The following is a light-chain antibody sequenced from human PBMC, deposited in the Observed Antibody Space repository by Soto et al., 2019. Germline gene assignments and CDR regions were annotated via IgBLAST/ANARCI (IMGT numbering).Light chain of an antibody. CDR2: SAS. J-gene: IGKJ1*01. Sequence: QSPGTLSVSQVERATLSCRASQNVITNFAWYQQRPGHPPRLLIYSASTRVTGIPARFSGSGSGTDFTLTISRLEPEDFAVYYCQQYGSSPRTFGQGTKVDIK. V-gene: IGKV3-20*01. CDR3: QQYGSSPRT. CDR1: QNVITN.